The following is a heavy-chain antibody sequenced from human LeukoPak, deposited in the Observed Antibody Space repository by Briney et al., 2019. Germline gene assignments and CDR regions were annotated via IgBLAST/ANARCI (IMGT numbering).Heavy chain of an antibody. CDR1: GFTFSSYA. D-gene: IGHD3-10*01. CDR3: AKSESVVRGVLNYFDY. CDR2: ISGSGGST. Sequence: GGSLRLSCAASGFTFSSYAMSWVRQAPGKGLEWVSAISGSGGSTYYADSVKGRFTISRDNSKNTLYLQMNSLRAEDTAVYYCAKSESVVRGVLNYFDYWDQGTLVTVSS. V-gene: IGHV3-23*01. J-gene: IGHJ4*02.